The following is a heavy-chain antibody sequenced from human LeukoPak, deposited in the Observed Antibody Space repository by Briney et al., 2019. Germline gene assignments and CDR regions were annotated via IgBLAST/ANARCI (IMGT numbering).Heavy chain of an antibody. CDR2: IYHSGST. CDR3: ARVGAVAERLNPLDY. V-gene: IGHV4-30-2*01. D-gene: IGHD6-19*01. J-gene: IGHJ4*02. Sequence: SQTLSLTCAVSGGSISSGGYSWSWIRQPPGKGLEWIGYIYHSGSTYYNPSLKSRVTISVDRSKNQFSLKLSSVTAADTAVYYCARVGAVAERLNPLDYWGQGTLVPSPQ. CDR1: GGSISSGGYS.